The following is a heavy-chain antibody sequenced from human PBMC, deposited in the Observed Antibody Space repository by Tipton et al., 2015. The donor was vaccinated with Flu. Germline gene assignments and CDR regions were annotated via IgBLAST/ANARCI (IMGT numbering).Heavy chain of an antibody. V-gene: IGHV4-38-2*01. J-gene: IGHJ4*02. Sequence: LRLSCAVSGYSISSGYYWGWIRQPPGKGLEWIGSIYHSGSTYYNPSLKSRVTISVDTSKNQFSLKLSSVTAADTAVYYCARAGIAVAGTPFDYWGQGTLVTVSS. D-gene: IGHD6-19*01. CDR2: IYHSGST. CDR3: ARAGIAVAGTPFDY. CDR1: GYSISSGYY.